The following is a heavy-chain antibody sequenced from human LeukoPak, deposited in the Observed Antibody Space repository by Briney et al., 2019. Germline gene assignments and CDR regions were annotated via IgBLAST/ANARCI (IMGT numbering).Heavy chain of an antibody. D-gene: IGHD3-22*01. J-gene: IGHJ4*02. CDR3: ATEGSVNYYYDISGYYQY. V-gene: IGHV3-30-3*01. CDR2: ISYDGNNT. Sequence: PGGSLRLSCAASGLTFSSYAMHWVRQAPGKGLEWVAVISYDGNNTFYADSVKGRFIISRDNSKTTLLLQMNSLRAEDTAVYYCATEGSVNYYYDISGYYQYWGQGTLVTVSS. CDR1: GLTFSSYA.